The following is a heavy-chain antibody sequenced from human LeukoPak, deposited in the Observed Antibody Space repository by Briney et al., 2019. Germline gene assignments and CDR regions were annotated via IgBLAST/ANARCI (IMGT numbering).Heavy chain of an antibody. CDR1: GHTFTGYY. V-gene: IGHV1-2*02. CDR3: ARVLGSWTTHKYNWFDP. Sequence: ASVKVSCKASGHTFTGYYMHWVRQAPGQGLEWMGWINANSGDTNYAQKFQGRVTMTRDTSISTAYMELSRLRSDDTAVYYCARVLGSWTTHKYNWFDPWGQGTLVTVSS. D-gene: IGHD1-26*01. CDR2: INANSGDT. J-gene: IGHJ5*02.